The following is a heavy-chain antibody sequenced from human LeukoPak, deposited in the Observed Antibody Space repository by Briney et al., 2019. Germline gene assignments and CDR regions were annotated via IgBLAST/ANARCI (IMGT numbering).Heavy chain of an antibody. D-gene: IGHD5-24*01. V-gene: IGHV3-64*01. CDR3: ARPGRDGYNYDAFDI. CDR2: ISSNGDST. J-gene: IGHJ3*02. CDR1: GFTFSSYA. Sequence: GGSLRLSCAASGFTFSSYAMHWVRQAPGKGLEYVSAISSNGDSTYSANCVKGRFIISRDNSKNMLYLQMGSLRPEGMAMYYCARPGRDGYNYDAFDIWGQGTMVTVSS.